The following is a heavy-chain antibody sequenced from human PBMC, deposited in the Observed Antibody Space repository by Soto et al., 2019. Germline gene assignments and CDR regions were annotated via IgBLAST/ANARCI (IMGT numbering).Heavy chain of an antibody. CDR1: GGTFSSYA. J-gene: IGHJ6*02. D-gene: IGHD3-3*01. Sequence: GASVKVSCKASGGTFSSYAISWVRQAPGQGLEWMGGIIPIFGTANYAQKFQGRVTITADESTSTAYMELSSLKSEDTAVYYCARDMELRFLEWSLDYYYGMDVWGQGTTVTVSS. V-gene: IGHV1-69*13. CDR3: ARDMELRFLEWSLDYYYGMDV. CDR2: IIPIFGTA.